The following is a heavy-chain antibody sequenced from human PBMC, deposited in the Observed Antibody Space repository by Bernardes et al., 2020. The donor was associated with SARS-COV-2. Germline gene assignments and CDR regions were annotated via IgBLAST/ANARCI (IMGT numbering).Heavy chain of an antibody. CDR3: ARVRSETVNLNVLGRYYYYYGMDV. CDR1: GYTFTSYD. J-gene: IGHJ6*02. CDR2: MNPNSGNT. Sequence: ASVKVSCKASGYTFTSYDINWVRQATGQGLEWMGWMNPNSGNTGYAQKFQGRVTMTRNTSISTAYMELSSLRSEDTAVYYCARVRSETVNLNVLGRYYYYYGMDVWGQGTTVTVSS. D-gene: IGHD4-17*01. V-gene: IGHV1-8*01.